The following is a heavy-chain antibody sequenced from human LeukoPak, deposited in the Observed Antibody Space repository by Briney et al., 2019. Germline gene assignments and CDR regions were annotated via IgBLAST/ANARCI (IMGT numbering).Heavy chain of an antibody. V-gene: IGHV3-15*01. CDR3: TTDLGYCSGGSCPQDAFDI. CDR1: GFTFSNAW. D-gene: IGHD2-15*01. Sequence: KPGGSLRLSCAASGFTFSNAWMSWVRQAPGKGVEWVGRIKSKTDGLTTDYAAHVKGRFTISRDDSKNTLYLQMNSLKTEDTAVYYCTTDLGYCSGGSCPQDAFDIWGQGTMVTVSS. J-gene: IGHJ3*02. CDR2: IKSKTDGLTT.